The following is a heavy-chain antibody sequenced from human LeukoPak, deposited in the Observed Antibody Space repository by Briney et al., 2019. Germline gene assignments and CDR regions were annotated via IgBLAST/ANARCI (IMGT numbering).Heavy chain of an antibody. V-gene: IGHV3-7*01. CDR2: IKQDGSEK. J-gene: IGHJ4*02. Sequence: PGGSLRLSCAASGFIFSSYWMAWVRQAPGKGLEWVANIKQDGSEKYYVDSVNGRFTISRDNAKNSLYLQMNSLRAEDTAVYYCARDRTVTTDYDYWGQGTLVTVSS. CDR1: GFIFSSYW. CDR3: ARDRTVTTDYDY. D-gene: IGHD4-17*01.